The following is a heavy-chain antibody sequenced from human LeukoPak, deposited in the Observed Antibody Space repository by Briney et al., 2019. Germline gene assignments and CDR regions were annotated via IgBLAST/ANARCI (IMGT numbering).Heavy chain of an antibody. CDR1: GYTFTSYG. V-gene: IGHV1-18*01. CDR3: ARDGDIVVVVARGPYGMGV. Sequence: SVKVSCKASGYTFTSYGISWVRQAAAQGVESMGWISAYNGNTNYARKLQGRVTMTTDTSKGTAYMERRSLRSDDTGVYDCARDGDIVVVVARGPYGMGVWGQGTTVTVSS. CDR2: ISAYNGNT. J-gene: IGHJ6*02. D-gene: IGHD2-15*01.